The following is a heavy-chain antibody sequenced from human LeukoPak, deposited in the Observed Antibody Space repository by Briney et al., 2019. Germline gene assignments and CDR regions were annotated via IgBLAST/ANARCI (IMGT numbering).Heavy chain of an antibody. CDR2: IYYSGST. CDR3: ARDADSSGYHFDY. V-gene: IGHV4-31*03. Sequence: SETLSLTCTVSGGSISSGGYYWSWIRQHPGKGLKWIGYIYYSGSTYYNPSLKSRVTISVDTSKNQFSLKLSSVTAADTAVYYCARDADSSGYHFDYWGQGTLVTVSS. CDR1: GGSISSGGYY. D-gene: IGHD3-22*01. J-gene: IGHJ4*02.